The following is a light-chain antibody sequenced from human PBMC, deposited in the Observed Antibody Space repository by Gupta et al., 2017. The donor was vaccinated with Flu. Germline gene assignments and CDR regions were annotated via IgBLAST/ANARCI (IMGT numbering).Light chain of an antibody. Sequence: GQTARITCSGDALPNQYVDWFQQKPGQAPTLLIYRDIGRPSGIPERFSASGSGTTVTLTISGVQAEDEADYYCQSADSTSTYYVFGPGTQVTVL. J-gene: IGLJ1*01. V-gene: IGLV3-25*03. CDR1: ALPNQY. CDR2: RDI. CDR3: QSADSTSTYYV.